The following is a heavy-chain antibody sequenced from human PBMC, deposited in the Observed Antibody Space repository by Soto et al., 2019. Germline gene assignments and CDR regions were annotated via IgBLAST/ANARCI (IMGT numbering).Heavy chain of an antibody. V-gene: IGHV1-3*01. CDR2: INAGNGNT. Sequence: GASVKVSCKASGYTFTTYAIHWVRQAPGQRLEWMGWINAGNGNTRYSQKFQGRVTITRDTSASTAYMELSSLRSEDTAVYYCARGRYCSGGTCYGMDVGGQGTTVTVSS. CDR3: ARGRYCSGGTCYGMDV. CDR1: GYTFTTYA. J-gene: IGHJ6*02. D-gene: IGHD2-15*01.